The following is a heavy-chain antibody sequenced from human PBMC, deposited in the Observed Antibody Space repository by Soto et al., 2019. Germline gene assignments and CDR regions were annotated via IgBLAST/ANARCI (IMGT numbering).Heavy chain of an antibody. CDR3: ARAVAVAADFDY. V-gene: IGHV1-3*05. CDR2: INAGNGNT. CDR1: GYTFTGYA. J-gene: IGHJ4*02. D-gene: IGHD6-19*01. Sequence: QVQLVQSGAEEKKPGASVKVPCKASGYTFTGYAMHWVRQAPGQRLEWMGWINAGNGNTKYSQKFQGRVTITRDTSASTAYMGLSSLRSEDTAVYYCARAVAVAADFDYWGQGTLVTVSS.